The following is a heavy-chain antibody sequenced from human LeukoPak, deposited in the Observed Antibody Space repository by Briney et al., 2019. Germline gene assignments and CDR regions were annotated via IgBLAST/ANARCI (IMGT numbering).Heavy chain of an antibody. V-gene: IGHV4-34*01. CDR1: GGSFSGYY. CDR3: ARAVSIAAHRRPPDY. Sequence: PSETLSLTCAVYGGSFSGYYWSWIRQPPGKGLEWIGEINHSGSTNYNPSLKSRVTISVDTSKNQFSLKLSSVTAADTAVYYCARAVSIAAHRRPPDYWGQGTLVTVSS. D-gene: IGHD6-6*01. CDR2: INHSGST. J-gene: IGHJ4*02.